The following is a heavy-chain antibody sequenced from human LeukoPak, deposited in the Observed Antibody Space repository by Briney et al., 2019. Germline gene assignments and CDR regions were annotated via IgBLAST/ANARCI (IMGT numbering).Heavy chain of an antibody. CDR1: GYTFTSYY. CDR2: INPSGGST. J-gene: IGHJ1*01. D-gene: IGHD6-13*01. V-gene: IGHV1-46*01. Sequence: GASVKVSCKASGYTFTSYYMHWVRQAPGQGLEWMGIINPSGGSTSYAQKFQGRVTMTRDTSTSTVYMELSSLRSEDTAVYYCARSGIAAAAEKYFQHWGQGTLVTVSS. CDR3: ARSGIAAAAEKYFQH.